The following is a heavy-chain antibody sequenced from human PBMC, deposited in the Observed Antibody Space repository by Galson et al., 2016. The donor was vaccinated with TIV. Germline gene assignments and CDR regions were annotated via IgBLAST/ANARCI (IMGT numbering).Heavy chain of an antibody. D-gene: IGHD3-22*01. CDR1: EITVSCNY. J-gene: IGHJ6*02. Sequence: SLRLSCAASEITVSCNYMSWVRQAPGGGLEWVSTIYSAGDTYYADSVKGRFTISRDNSKNTLYLQMSGLRTEDTAVYYCARDRYYDASGYYYYYYGLDVWGQGTTVTVSS. CDR3: ARDRYYDASGYYYYYYGLDV. CDR2: IYSAGDT. V-gene: IGHV3-66*02.